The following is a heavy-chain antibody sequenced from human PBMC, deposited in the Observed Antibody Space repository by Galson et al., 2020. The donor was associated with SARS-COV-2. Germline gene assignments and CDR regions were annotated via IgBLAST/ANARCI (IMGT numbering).Heavy chain of an antibody. CDR2: IFYSGST. CDR3: ASGLGGDY. J-gene: IGHJ4*02. D-gene: IGHD3-16*01. V-gene: IGHV4-31*03. Sequence: SQTLSLTCTVSGGPITSDGYYWSWIRQHPGKGLEWIGYIFYSGSTYYNPSLRSRVTMSLDTSKNQFSLKLNSVTAADTAVYYCASGLGGDYWGQGTLVTVSS. CDR1: GGPITSDGYY.